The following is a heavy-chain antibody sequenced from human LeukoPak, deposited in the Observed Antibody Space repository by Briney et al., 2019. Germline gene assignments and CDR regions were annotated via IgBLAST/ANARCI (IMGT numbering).Heavy chain of an antibody. D-gene: IGHD2-2*01. CDR2: IYHSGST. J-gene: IGHJ4*02. CDR3: ARSTCSSTSCFLYGTHYYGSGSPGPFDY. CDR1: GYSISSGYY. V-gene: IGHV4-38-2*01. Sequence: SETQSLTCAVSGYSISSGYYWGWIRQPPGKGLEWIGSIYHSGSTYYNPSLKSRVTISVDTSKNQFSLKLNSVTAADTAVYYCARSTCSSTSCFLYGTHYYGSGSPGPFDYWGQGILVTVSS.